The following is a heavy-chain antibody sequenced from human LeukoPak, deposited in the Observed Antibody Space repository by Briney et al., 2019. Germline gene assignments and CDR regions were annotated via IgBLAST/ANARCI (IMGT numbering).Heavy chain of an antibody. Sequence: GGSLRLSCAASGFGVTTDFMTWARQAPGKGLEWLSIIFTGSLDGTAAHADSVKGRFNISRDNSANTLYLQMDSLRTEDTAIYYCATRGAWGPGTLVTVSS. CDR1: GFGVTTDF. CDR2: IFTGSLDGTA. J-gene: IGHJ5*02. CDR3: ATRGA. V-gene: IGHV3-53*01.